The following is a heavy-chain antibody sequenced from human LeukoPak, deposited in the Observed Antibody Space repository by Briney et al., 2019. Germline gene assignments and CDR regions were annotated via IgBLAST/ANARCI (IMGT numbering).Heavy chain of an antibody. CDR3: ARGYGDKASNLYYYYGMDV. V-gene: IGHV3-30*04. D-gene: IGHD4-17*01. Sequence: SGGSLRLSCAASGFTFSSYAMHWVRQAPGKGLEWVAVISYDGSNKYYADSVKGRFTISRDNSKNTLYLQMNSLRAEDTAVYYCARGYGDKASNLYYYYGMDVWGRGTTVTVSS. CDR2: ISYDGSNK. J-gene: IGHJ6*02. CDR1: GFTFSSYA.